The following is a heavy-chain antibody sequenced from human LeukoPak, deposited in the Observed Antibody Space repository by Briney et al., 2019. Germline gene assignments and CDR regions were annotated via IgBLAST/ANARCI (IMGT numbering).Heavy chain of an antibody. CDR1: GFTFSSYG. Sequence: GGSLRLSCAASGFTFSSYGMHWVRQAPGKGLEWVAFIRYDGSNKYYADSVKGRFTISRDNSKNTLYLQMNSLRAEDTAVYYCAKLHGSYGDHEDGSDYWGQGTLVTVSS. D-gene: IGHD4-17*01. CDR2: IRYDGSNK. J-gene: IGHJ4*02. CDR3: AKLHGSYGDHEDGSDY. V-gene: IGHV3-30*02.